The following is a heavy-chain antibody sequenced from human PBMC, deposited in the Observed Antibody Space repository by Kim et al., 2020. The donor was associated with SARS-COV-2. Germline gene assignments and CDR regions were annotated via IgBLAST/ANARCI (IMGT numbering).Heavy chain of an antibody. CDR2: IIPIFGKA. CDR1: GDTFSSYA. Sequence: SVKVSCKASGDTFSSYAINWVRQAPGQGLEWMGGIIPIFGKANYAQKFQGRVTITTDASTSTAYMELSSLRSEDTAVYYCARAHWGKTIGRFYYYYGIDVWGQGTTVTVSS. CDR3: ARAHWGKTIGRFYYYYGIDV. J-gene: IGHJ6*02. V-gene: IGHV1-69*05. D-gene: IGHD3-16*01.